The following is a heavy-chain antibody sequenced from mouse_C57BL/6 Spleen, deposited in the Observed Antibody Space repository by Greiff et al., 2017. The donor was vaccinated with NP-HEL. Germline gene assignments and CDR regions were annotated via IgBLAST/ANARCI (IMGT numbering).Heavy chain of an antibody. CDR2: IDPSDSYT. J-gene: IGHJ2*01. V-gene: IGHV1-59*01. CDR3: ARAYSNPYYFDY. D-gene: IGHD2-5*01. Sequence: VQLQQPGAELVRPGTSVKLSCKASGYTFTSYWMHWVKQRPGQGLEWIGVIDPSDSYTNSNQKFKGKATLTVDTSSSTAYMQLSSLTSEDSAVYYCARAYSNPYYFDYWGQGTTLTVSS. CDR1: GYTFTSYW.